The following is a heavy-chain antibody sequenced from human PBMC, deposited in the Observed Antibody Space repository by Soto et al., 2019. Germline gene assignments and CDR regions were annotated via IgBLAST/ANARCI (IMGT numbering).Heavy chain of an antibody. Sequence: KVXCKASGGTFSSYTISWVRQAPGQGLEWMGRIIPILGIANYAQKFQGRVTMTTDTSTSTAYMELRSLRSDDTAVYYCARDSGQWLVPYYYYGMXVWGHGTTVXVSS. CDR3: ARDSGQWLVPYYYYGMXV. J-gene: IGHJ6*02. CDR1: GGTFSSYT. CDR2: IIPILGIA. D-gene: IGHD6-19*01. V-gene: IGHV1-69*04.